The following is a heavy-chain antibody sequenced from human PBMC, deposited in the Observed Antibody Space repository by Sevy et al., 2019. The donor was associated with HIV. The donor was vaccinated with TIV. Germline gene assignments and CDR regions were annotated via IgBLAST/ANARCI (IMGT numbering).Heavy chain of an antibody. CDR3: ARESPLRSPLIYYYYGMDV. J-gene: IGHJ6*02. V-gene: IGHV3-11*01. D-gene: IGHD2-8*01. CDR2: ISSSGSTI. CDR1: GFTFSDYY. Sequence: GGSLRLSCAASGFTFSDYYMSWIRQAPGKGLEWVSYISSSGSTIYYADSVKGRFTISRDNAKNSLYQQMNSLRAEDTAVYYCARESPLRSPLIYYYYGMDVWGQGTTVTVSS.